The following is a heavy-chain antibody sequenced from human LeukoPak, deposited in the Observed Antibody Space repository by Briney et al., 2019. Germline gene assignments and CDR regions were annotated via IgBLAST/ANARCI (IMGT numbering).Heavy chain of an antibody. CDR2: IYVTDLI. J-gene: IGHJ4*02. Sequence: SGTLSLTCTVSGGPIRSNYWSWIRQTGGQGMEWIGRIYVTDLINYNPSLKSRVTISVDMSKNQLSLNLTSVTAADTAIYYCARGFGSGTSPFDNWGRGTLVTVSS. CDR3: ARGFGSGTSPFDN. V-gene: IGHV4-4*07. CDR1: GGPIRSNY. D-gene: IGHD3-10*01.